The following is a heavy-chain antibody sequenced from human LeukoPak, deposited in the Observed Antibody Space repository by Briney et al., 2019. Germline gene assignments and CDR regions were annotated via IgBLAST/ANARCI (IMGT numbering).Heavy chain of an antibody. CDR3: ARVRLPYSITSSGYFDL. J-gene: IGHJ2*01. CDR2: IYTSGST. D-gene: IGHD4-11*01. V-gene: IGHV4-4*07. CDR1: GGSISSYY. Sequence: SETLSLTCTVSGGSISSYYWSWIRQPAGKGLEWIGRIYTSGSTNYNPSLKSRVTMSVDTSKNQFSLKLSSVTAADTAVYYCARVRLPYSITSSGYFDLWGRGTLVTVSS.